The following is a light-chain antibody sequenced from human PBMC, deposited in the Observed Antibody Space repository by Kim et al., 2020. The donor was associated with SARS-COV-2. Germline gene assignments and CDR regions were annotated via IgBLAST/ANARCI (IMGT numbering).Light chain of an antibody. CDR3: QQYENWPLYT. CDR1: ESIHYN. Sequence: VSPGESAPLSCRASESIHYNLAWYQQNPGQPPRLLMYDVSTWATGTPARFRGSGSGTEFTLTISSLQPEDFAVYFCQQYENWPLYTFGQGTKLEI. V-gene: IGKV3-15*01. J-gene: IGKJ2*01. CDR2: DVS.